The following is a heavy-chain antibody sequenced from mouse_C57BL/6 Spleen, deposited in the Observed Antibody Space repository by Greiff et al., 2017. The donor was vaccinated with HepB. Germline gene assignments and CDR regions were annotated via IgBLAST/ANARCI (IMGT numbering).Heavy chain of an antibody. J-gene: IGHJ4*01. Sequence: DVHLVESGGGLVQPGGSLSLSCAASGFTFTDYYMSWVRQPPGKALEWLGFIRNKANGYTTEYSASVKGRFTISRDNSQSILYLQMNALGAEDSATYYCARYYDYDGSGYAMDYWGQGTSVTVSS. CDR2: IRNKANGYTT. V-gene: IGHV7-3*01. CDR3: ARYYDYDGSGYAMDY. CDR1: GFTFTDYY. D-gene: IGHD2-4*01.